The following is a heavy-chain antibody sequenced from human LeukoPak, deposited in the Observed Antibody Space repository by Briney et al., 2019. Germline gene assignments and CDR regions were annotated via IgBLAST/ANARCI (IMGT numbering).Heavy chain of an antibody. J-gene: IGHJ6*01. CDR1: GVTFSSYG. CDR2: IWYDGSNK. Sequence: AGSLRLSCAASGVTFSSYGMHWVRQAPGKGLEWVAVIWYDGSNKYYADSVKGRFTISRDNSKNTLYLQMNSLRAEDTAVYYCARERTYYYYGMDVWGQRTTVTVSS. V-gene: IGHV3-33*01. CDR3: ARERTYYYYGMDV.